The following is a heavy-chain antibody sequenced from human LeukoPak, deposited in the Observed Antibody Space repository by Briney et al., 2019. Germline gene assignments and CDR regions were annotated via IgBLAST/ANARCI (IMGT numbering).Heavy chain of an antibody. CDR1: GFTFSSYS. CDR3: ARRLGYCSGGSCYSPKYYYGTDV. CDR2: ISSSSSYI. J-gene: IGHJ6*02. V-gene: IGHV3-21*01. D-gene: IGHD2-15*01. Sequence: GGSLRLSCAASGFTFSSYSMNWVRQAPGKGLEWVSSISSSSSYIYYADSVKGRFTISRDNAKNSLYLQMNSLRAEDTAVYYCARRLGYCSGGSCYSPKYYYGTDVWGQGTTVTVSS.